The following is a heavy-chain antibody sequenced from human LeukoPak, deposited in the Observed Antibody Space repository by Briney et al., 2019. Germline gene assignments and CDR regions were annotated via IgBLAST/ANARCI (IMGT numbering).Heavy chain of an antibody. V-gene: IGHV4-39*01. Sequence: SETPSLTCTVSGGSISSSSYYWGWIRQPPGKGLEWIGSIYYSGSTYYNPSLKSRVTISVDTSKNQFSLKLSSVTAADTAVYYCARLLWFGEFVFDYWGQGTLVTVSS. CDR2: IYYSGST. CDR1: GGSISSSSYY. J-gene: IGHJ4*02. CDR3: ARLLWFGEFVFDY. D-gene: IGHD3-10*01.